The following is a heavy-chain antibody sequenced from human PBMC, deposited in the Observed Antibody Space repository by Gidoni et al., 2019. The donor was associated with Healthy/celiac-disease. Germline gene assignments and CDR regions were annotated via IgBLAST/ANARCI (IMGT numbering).Heavy chain of an antibody. CDR2: INHSGST. CDR1: GGSLSGYY. J-gene: IGHJ5*02. D-gene: IGHD1-26*01. CDR3: ARGLRRRTLVGATGIDP. V-gene: IGHV4-34*01. Sequence: QVQLQQWGAGLLKPSETLSLTCAVYGGSLSGYYWSWIRQPPGKGLEWIGEINHSGSTNYNPSLKSRVTISVDTSKNQFSLKLSSVTAADTAVYYCARGLRRRTLVGATGIDPWGQGTLVTVSS.